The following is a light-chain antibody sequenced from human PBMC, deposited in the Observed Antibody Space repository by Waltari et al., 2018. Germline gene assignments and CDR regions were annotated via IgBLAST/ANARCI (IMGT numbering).Light chain of an antibody. V-gene: IGLV2-23*01. Sequence: QSALTQPASVSGSPGQSITISCTGTSNDVGSYNLVSWYQRHPGKAPELLFYEGSKRPSGVSIRFSGSKSGNTASLTISGRQAEDEADYFCCSYASGSTIIFGGGTKLTVL. J-gene: IGLJ2*01. CDR1: SNDVGSYNL. CDR2: EGS. CDR3: CSYASGSTII.